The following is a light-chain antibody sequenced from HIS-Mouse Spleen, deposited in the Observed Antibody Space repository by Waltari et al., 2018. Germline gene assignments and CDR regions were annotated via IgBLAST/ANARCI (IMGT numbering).Light chain of an antibody. Sequence: SYELTQPPPVSVSPGQTARNTCSGDAVPNKSAYWYQQKSGQAPVLVIYEDSKRPTGIPERVSGSSSGNTASLTITGAQAEDEADYYCNSRDSSGNHHVVFGGGTKLTVL. CDR1: AVPNKS. J-gene: IGLJ2*01. CDR2: EDS. V-gene: IGLV3-10*01. CDR3: NSRDSSGNHHVV.